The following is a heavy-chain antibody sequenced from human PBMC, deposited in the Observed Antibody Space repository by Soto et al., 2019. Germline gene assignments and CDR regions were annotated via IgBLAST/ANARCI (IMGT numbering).Heavy chain of an antibody. D-gene: IGHD5-18*01. CDR2: IYYSGST. V-gene: IGHV4-31*03. J-gene: IGHJ4*02. CDR3: ASMVDTAMATPFGY. CDR1: GGSISSGGYY. Sequence: PSETLSLTCTVSGGSISSGGYYWSWIRQHPGKGLEWIGYIYYSGSTYYNPSLKSRVTISVDTSKNQFSLKLSSVTAADTAVYYCASMVDTAMATPFGYWGQGTLVTVSS.